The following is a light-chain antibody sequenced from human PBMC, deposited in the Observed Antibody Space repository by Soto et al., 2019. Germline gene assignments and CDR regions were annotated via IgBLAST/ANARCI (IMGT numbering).Light chain of an antibody. J-gene: IGKJ3*01. CDR2: GAS. CDR1: QSVSSSY. Sequence: EIVLTQSPGTLSLSPGERATLSCRASQSVSSSYLAWYQQKPGQAPRLLIYGASSRATGIPDRFSGSGSGTDFTLTISRLEPEDFAVYYCQQYASSPPGVTFGPGTKVDIK. V-gene: IGKV3-20*01. CDR3: QQYASSPPGVT.